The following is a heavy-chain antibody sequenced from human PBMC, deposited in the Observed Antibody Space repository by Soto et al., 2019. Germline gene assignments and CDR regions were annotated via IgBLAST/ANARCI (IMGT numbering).Heavy chain of an antibody. D-gene: IGHD2-8*02. J-gene: IGHJ6*02. CDR1: GFTFSSYS. V-gene: IGHV3-48*02. CDR2: ISSSTGII. CDR3: ASVLPYYYGMDV. Sequence: RGGSLRLSCAASGFTFSSYSMNWVRQAPGKGLEWVSYISSSTGIIYYADSVKGRFTISRDNAKNSLYLQMNSLRDEDTAVHYCASVLPYYYGMDVWGQGTTVTVSS.